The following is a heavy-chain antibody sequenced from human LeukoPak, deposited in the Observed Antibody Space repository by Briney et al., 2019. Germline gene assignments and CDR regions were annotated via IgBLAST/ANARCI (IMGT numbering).Heavy chain of an antibody. J-gene: IGHJ6*02. CDR2: IRHDGSNK. CDR3: AKVTHYGSGSYRVLYYYGMDV. V-gene: IGHV3-30*02. Sequence: PGGSLRLSCAASGFTFRSYGMHWVRQAPGKGLEWVAFIRHDGSNKYYADSVKGRFTISRDNSKNTLYLQMNSLRAEDTAVYYCAKVTHYGSGSYRVLYYYGMDVWGQGTTVTVSS. CDR1: GFTFRSYG. D-gene: IGHD3-10*01.